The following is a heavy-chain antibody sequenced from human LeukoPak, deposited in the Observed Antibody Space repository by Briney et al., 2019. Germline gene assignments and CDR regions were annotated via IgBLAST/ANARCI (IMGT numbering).Heavy chain of an antibody. D-gene: IGHD1-1*01. CDR3: ARDRGTWNDDGFDY. CDR1: GGSVSSYY. Sequence: PSETLSLTCGVSGGSVSSYYWSWIRQPAGKGLEWIGRIYTSGSTNYNPSLKSRVTMSVDTSKNQFSLKLSSVTAADTAVYYCARDRGTWNDDGFDYWGQGTLVTVSS. V-gene: IGHV4-4*07. CDR2: IYTSGST. J-gene: IGHJ4*02.